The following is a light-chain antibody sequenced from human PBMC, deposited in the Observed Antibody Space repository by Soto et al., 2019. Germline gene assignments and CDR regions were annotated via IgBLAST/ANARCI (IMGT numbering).Light chain of an antibody. CDR1: SGHSSYA. CDR2: LNSDGSH. CDR3: QTWGTGTWV. Sequence: QSVLTQSPSASASLGASVKLTCTLSSGHSSYAIAWHQQQPEKGPRYLMKLNSDGSHSKGDGIPDRFSGSSSGAERCLTISSLQSEDEADYYCQTWGTGTWVFGGGTKLTVL. V-gene: IGLV4-69*01. J-gene: IGLJ3*02.